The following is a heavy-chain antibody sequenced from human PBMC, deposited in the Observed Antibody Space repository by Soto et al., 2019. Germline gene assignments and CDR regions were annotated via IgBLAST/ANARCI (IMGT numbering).Heavy chain of an antibody. CDR2: IKQDGSEK. CDR1: GFTFSDHY. CDR3: AREMAMVLYAFDY. J-gene: IGHJ4*02. Sequence: GGSLRLSCAASGFTFSDHYMDWVRQAPGKGLEWVANIKQDGSEKYYVDSVKGRFTISRDNAKNSLYLQMNSLRAEDTAVYYCAREMAMVLYAFDYWGQGTLVTSPQ. D-gene: IGHD5-18*01. V-gene: IGHV3-7*01.